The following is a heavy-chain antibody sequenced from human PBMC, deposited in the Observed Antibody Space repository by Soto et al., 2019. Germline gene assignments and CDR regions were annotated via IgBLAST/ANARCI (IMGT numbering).Heavy chain of an antibody. Sequence: GGSLRLSCAASGFTFSNLAMSWVRHAPGKGLEWVSEITGSTGTTYYADSVKGRFIISRDNSKNTVHLQMNSLRAEDTAVYYCAKDTSSSPYYMDVWGKGTTVTVSS. V-gene: IGHV3-23*01. CDR3: AKDTSSSPYYMDV. J-gene: IGHJ6*03. D-gene: IGHD2-2*01. CDR1: GFTFSNLA. CDR2: ITGSTGTT.